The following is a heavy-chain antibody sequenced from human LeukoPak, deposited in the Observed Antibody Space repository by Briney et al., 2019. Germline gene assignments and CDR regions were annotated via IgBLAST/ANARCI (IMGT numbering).Heavy chain of an antibody. Sequence: GGSLRLSCAASGFTFSSYAMSWVRQAPGKGLEWVSTVSGSGDSTWYADSVKGRFTISRDNSKSTLYLQTTSLRAEDTAVYYCAKSPYIASHIDFDYWGQGTLVTVSS. D-gene: IGHD3-16*01. CDR2: VSGSGDST. V-gene: IGHV3-23*01. CDR3: AKSPYIASHIDFDY. J-gene: IGHJ4*02. CDR1: GFTFSSYA.